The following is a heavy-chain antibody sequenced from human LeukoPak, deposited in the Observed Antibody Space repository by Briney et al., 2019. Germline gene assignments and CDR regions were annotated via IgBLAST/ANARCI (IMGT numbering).Heavy chain of an antibody. J-gene: IGHJ4*02. Sequence: PSETLSLTCTVSGGSISSYYWSWIRQPPGKGLEWIGFIYHSGSTNYNPSLKSRVTISVDTSKNQFSLKLSSVTAADTAVYYCASSYYYGSGSYPQTFDYWGPGTLVTVSS. CDR2: IYHSGST. V-gene: IGHV4-59*01. CDR3: ASSYYYGSGSYPQTFDY. D-gene: IGHD3-10*01. CDR1: GGSISSYY.